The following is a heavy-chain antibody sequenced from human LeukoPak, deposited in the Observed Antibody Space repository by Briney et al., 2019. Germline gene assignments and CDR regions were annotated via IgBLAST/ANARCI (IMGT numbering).Heavy chain of an antibody. Sequence: RASVKVSCKASGGTFSSYAISWVRQAPGQGLEWVGSIIPILGIANYAQKFQGRVTITAGKSTSTAYMELSSLRSEDTAVYYCARAGHPRGIVVVPAASVLYYYGMDVWGQGTTVTVSS. J-gene: IGHJ6*01. CDR3: ARAGHPRGIVVVPAASVLYYYGMDV. V-gene: IGHV1-69*04. CDR2: IIPILGIA. D-gene: IGHD2-2*01. CDR1: GGTFSSYA.